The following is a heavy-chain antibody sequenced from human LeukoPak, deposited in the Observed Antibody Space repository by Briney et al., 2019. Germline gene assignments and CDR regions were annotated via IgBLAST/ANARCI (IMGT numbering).Heavy chain of an antibody. CDR2: ISYDGSNK. Sequence: PGRSLRLSCAASGFTFSSYAMHWVRQAPGKGLEWVAVISYDGSNKYYADSVKGRFTISRDNSKNTLYLQMNSLRAEDTAMYYCAILGFVVLAVIFDYWGQGTLVTVSS. CDR1: GFTFSSYA. J-gene: IGHJ4*02. D-gene: IGHD2-2*02. CDR3: AILGFVVLAVIFDY. V-gene: IGHV3-30*14.